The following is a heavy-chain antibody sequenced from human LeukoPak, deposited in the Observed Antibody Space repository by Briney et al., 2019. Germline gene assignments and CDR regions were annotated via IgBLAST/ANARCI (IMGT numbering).Heavy chain of an antibody. CDR1: GFIVSSNY. D-gene: IGHD2-15*01. CDR2: IYSGGAT. Sequence: GGSLRLSCTASGFIVSSNYMNWVRQAPGKGLEWVSVIYSGGATYYADSVKGRFTISRDNSKNTVYLQINSLRAEDTAIYYCARGYGPDYWGQGTLVTVSS. J-gene: IGHJ4*02. CDR3: ARGYGPDY. V-gene: IGHV3-53*01.